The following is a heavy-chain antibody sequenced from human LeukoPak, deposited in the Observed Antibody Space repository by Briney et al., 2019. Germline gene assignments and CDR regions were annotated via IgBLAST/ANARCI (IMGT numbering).Heavy chain of an antibody. V-gene: IGHV4-39*07. J-gene: IGHJ4*02. Sequence: PSETLSLTCTVSGGSISNTNYYWGWIPQPPGRGLEWIGSIYYSGSTNYKPSLKSRVTISVDTSKNQFSLKLSSVTAADTAVYYCAREARSSSFDYWGQGTLVTVSS. CDR2: IYYSGST. CDR3: AREARSSSFDY. CDR1: GGSISNTNYY. D-gene: IGHD6-6*01.